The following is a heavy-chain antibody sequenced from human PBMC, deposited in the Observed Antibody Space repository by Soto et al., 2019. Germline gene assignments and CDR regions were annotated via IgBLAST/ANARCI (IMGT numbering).Heavy chain of an antibody. V-gene: IGHV1-2*04. CDR1: GYTFTGYY. D-gene: IGHD2-2*01. CDR3: ARGGLVVVPAAKTDLDP. J-gene: IGHJ5*02. CDR2: INPNSGGT. Sequence: QVQLVQSGAEVKKPGASVKVSCKASGYTFTGYYMHRVRQAPGQGLEWMGWINPNSGGTHYAQNFQDWVTMTRDTSISTAYMELSRLRSDDTAVYYCARGGLVVVPAAKTDLDPWGQGTLVTVSS.